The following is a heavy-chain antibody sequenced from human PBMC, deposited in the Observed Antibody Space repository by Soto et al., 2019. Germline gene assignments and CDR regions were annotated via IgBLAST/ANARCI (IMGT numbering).Heavy chain of an antibody. CDR1: GFTFSSYG. Sequence: GGSLRLSCAASGFTFSSYGMHWVRQAPGKGLEWVAVIWYDGSNKYYADSVKGRFTISRDNSKNTLYLQMNSLRAEDTAVYYCARSASDPWYGSGSNVEDYWGQGTLVTVSS. CDR2: IWYDGSNK. D-gene: IGHD3-10*01. CDR3: ARSASDPWYGSGSNVEDY. V-gene: IGHV3-33*01. J-gene: IGHJ4*02.